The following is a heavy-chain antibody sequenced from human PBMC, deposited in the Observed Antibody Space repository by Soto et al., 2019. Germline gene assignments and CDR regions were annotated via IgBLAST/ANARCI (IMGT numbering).Heavy chain of an antibody. CDR3: AKEGPGIAAACDY. CDR2: ISYDGSNK. D-gene: IGHD6-25*01. CDR1: GFTFSSYG. Sequence: QVQLVESGGGVVQPGRSLRLSCAASGFTFSSYGMHWVRQAPGKGLEWVAVISYDGSNKYYADSVKGRFTISSDNSKNTLYLQMNSLRAEDTAVYYCAKEGPGIAAACDYWGQGTLVTVSS. V-gene: IGHV3-30*18. J-gene: IGHJ4*02.